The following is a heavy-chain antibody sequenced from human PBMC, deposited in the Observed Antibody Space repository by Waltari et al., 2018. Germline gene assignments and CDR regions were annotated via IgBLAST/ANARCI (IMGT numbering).Heavy chain of an antibody. CDR2: INPSGGST. V-gene: IGHV1-46*01. J-gene: IGHJ4*02. Sequence: QVQLVQSGAEVKKPGASVKVSCKASGYTFTSYYMHWVRQAPGQGLEWMGIINPSGGSTSYAQKFQGRVTMTRDTSTSTVYMELSSLRSEDTAVYYCATSSLDYDFWSGLIYYWGQGTLVTVSS. CDR3: ATSSLDYDFWSGLIYY. D-gene: IGHD3-3*01. CDR1: GYTFTSYY.